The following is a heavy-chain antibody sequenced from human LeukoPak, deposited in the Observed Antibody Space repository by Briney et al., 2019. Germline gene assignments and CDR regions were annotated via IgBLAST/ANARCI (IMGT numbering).Heavy chain of an antibody. CDR2: IIPIFGTA. CDR3: ATLPRPDRDGYSAVDY. Sequence: ASVKVSCKASGGTFSSYAISWVRQAPGQGLEWMGGIIPIFGTANYAQKSQGRVTITADESTSTAYMELSSLRSEDTAVYYCATLPRPDRDGYSAVDYWGQGTLVTVSS. J-gene: IGHJ4*02. D-gene: IGHD5-24*01. CDR1: GGTFSSYA. V-gene: IGHV1-69*13.